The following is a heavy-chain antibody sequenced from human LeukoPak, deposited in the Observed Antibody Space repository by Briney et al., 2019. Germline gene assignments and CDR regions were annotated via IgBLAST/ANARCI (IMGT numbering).Heavy chain of an antibody. CDR2: ISGSGVTT. Sequence: GGSLRLSCAASGFTFSNYAMTWVRQAPGKGLEWVSTISGSGVTTYYADSVKGRFTISRDNSKNTLYLQMNSLRAEDTAVYYCAKGTVARLGEGDAFDIWGQGTMVTVSS. V-gene: IGHV3-23*01. D-gene: IGHD6-19*01. CDR3: AKGTVARLGEGDAFDI. CDR1: GFTFSNYA. J-gene: IGHJ3*02.